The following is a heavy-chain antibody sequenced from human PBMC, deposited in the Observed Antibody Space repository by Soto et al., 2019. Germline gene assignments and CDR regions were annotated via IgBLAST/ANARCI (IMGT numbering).Heavy chain of an antibody. V-gene: IGHV1-69*13. CDR1: GGTFSSYA. Sequence: SVKVSCKASGGTFSSYAISWVRQAPGQGLEWMGGIIPIFGTANYAQKFQGRVTITADESTSTAYMELSSLRSEDTAVYYCARDAVPPVIAAAGPGWFDPWGQGTLVTVSS. CDR2: IIPIFGTA. CDR3: ARDAVPPVIAAAGPGWFDP. J-gene: IGHJ5*02. D-gene: IGHD6-13*01.